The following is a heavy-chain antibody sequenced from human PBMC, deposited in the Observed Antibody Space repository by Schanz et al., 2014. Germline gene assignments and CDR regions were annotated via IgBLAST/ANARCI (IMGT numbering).Heavy chain of an antibody. V-gene: IGHV3-15*01. Sequence: EVQLVESGGGLISPGGSLRLSRVASGFTFNYVWMSWVRQAPGKGLEWVGRIRSKADGGTTDYAAPVKGRFTISRDDSKNTLFLQINSLKTEDTAVYYCTTVDCSSPSCPPWGQGTLVTVSS. CDR1: GFTFNYVW. CDR2: IRSKADGGTT. CDR3: TTVDCSSPSCPP. J-gene: IGHJ5*02. D-gene: IGHD2-2*01.